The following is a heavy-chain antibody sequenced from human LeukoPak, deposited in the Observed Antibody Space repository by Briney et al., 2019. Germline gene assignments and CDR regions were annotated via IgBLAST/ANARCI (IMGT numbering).Heavy chain of an antibody. CDR2: IKQDGSEK. CDR1: GFTFSSYW. J-gene: IGHJ4*02. V-gene: IGHV3-7*01. D-gene: IGHD3-3*01. CDR3: AREQTEDPDYDSWSGSGGSTFDY. Sequence: GGSLRLSCAASGFTFSSYWMSWVHQAPGKGLEWVANIKQDGSEKYYVDSVKGRFTISRDNAKNSLYLQMNSLRAEDTAVYYCAREQTEDPDYDSWSGSGGSTFDYWGQGTLVTVSS.